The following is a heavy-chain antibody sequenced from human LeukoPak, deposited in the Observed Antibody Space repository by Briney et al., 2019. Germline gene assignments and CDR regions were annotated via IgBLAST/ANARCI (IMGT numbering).Heavy chain of an antibody. CDR3: ARGGYYDFWSGYDGENCLFDP. V-gene: IGHV1-69*04. CDR2: IIPIFGIA. CDR1: GGTFSSYA. D-gene: IGHD3-3*01. Sequence: ASVNVSCKASGGTFSSYAISWVRQAPGQGREWMGRIIPIFGIANYAQKFQGRVTITADKSTSTAYMELSSLRSEDTAVYYCARGGYYDFWSGYDGENCLFDPWGQGTLVTVSS. J-gene: IGHJ5*02.